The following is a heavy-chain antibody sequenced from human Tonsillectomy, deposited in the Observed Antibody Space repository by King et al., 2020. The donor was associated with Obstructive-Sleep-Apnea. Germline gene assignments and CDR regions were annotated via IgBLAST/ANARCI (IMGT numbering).Heavy chain of an antibody. J-gene: IGHJ4*02. Sequence: VQLVESGGGLVQPGRSLRLSCAASGFTFDDHAMHWVRQAPGKGLEWVSGISWNGGRIAYGDSVKGRFTISRDSAKNSLYLQMNSLRAEDTALYYCAKDMMGRAATWGPVDFWGQGTLVTVSS. V-gene: IGHV3-9*01. D-gene: IGHD2-15*01. CDR1: GFTFDDHA. CDR2: ISWNGGRI. CDR3: AKDMMGRAATWGPVDF.